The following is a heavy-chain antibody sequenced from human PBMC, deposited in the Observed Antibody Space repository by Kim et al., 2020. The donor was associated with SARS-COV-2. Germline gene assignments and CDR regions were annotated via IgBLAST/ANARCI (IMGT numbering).Heavy chain of an antibody. CDR3: ARGNGPGDHGRNYLRAAPYYYYGMDV. CDR1: GGLVCGGS. J-gene: IGHJ6*04. Sequence: SSPLSLPFSFSGGLVCGGSWRWIRQPPGKGLEWIGEINHSGSTNYNPSLKSRVTISVDTSKNQFSLKLSSVTAADTAVYYCARGNGPGDHGRNYLRAAPYYYYGMDVWGKGTTVTVSS. V-gene: IGHV4-34*01. CDR2: INHSGST. D-gene: IGHD2-15*01.